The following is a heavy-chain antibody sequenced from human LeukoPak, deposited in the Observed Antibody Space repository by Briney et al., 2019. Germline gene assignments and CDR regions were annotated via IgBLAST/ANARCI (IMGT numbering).Heavy chain of an antibody. V-gene: IGHV4-59*01. CDR2: IYYSGST. CDR1: GGSISSYY. Sequence: AETVSLTCTVSGGSISSYYWSWIRQPPGKGLEWIGYIYYSGSTNYNAALKSRVTISVDTSKNQFSLKLSSVTAADTAVYYCAGHDFWSGYYIYWGQGTLVT. D-gene: IGHD3-3*01. J-gene: IGHJ4*02. CDR3: AGHDFWSGYYIY.